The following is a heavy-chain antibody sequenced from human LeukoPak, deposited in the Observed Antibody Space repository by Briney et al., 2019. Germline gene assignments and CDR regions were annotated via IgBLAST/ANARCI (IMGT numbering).Heavy chain of an antibody. J-gene: IGHJ4*02. CDR2: IYYSGST. CDR1: GFTFSSYE. V-gene: IGHV4-39*01. Sequence: GSLRLSCAASGFTFSSYEMNWVRQPPGKGLEWIGSIYYSGSTYYNPSLKSRVSISVDTSKNQFSLNLTSVTAADTAVYFCARPGIAATGAFDCWGQGTLVTVSS. CDR3: ARPGIAATGAFDC. D-gene: IGHD6-13*01.